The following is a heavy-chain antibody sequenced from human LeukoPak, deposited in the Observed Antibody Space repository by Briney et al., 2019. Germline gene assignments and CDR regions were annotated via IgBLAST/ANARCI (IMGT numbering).Heavy chain of an antibody. D-gene: IGHD6-13*01. CDR2: IRYDGSNK. CDR1: GFTFSSYG. J-gene: IGHJ4*02. CDR3: ARVGELSSSWSLDY. V-gene: IGHV3-30*02. Sequence: SGGSLRLSCAASGFTFSSYGMHWVRQAPGKGLEWVAFIRYDGSNKYYADSVKGRFTISRDNSKNTLYLQMNSLRAEDTAVYYCARVGELSSSWSLDYWGQGTLVTVSS.